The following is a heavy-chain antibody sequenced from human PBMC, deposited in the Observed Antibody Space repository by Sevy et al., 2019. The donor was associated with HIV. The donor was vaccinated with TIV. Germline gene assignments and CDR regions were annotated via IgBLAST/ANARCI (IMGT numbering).Heavy chain of an antibody. D-gene: IGHD1-1*01. CDR1: GFTFSNAW. J-gene: IGHJ4*02. CDR3: ATERRSDERYRD. CDR2: IKRKSDGGTT. Sequence: GGSLRLSCAASGFTFSNAWMSWVRQAPGKGLEWVGRIKRKSDGGTTDYAAPVKGRFTISRDDSESTLYLQMNSLKTEDTGVYYCATERRSDERYRDWGQGTLVTVSS. V-gene: IGHV3-15*01.